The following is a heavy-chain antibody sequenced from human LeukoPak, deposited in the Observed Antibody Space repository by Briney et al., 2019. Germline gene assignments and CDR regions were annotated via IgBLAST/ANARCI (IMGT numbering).Heavy chain of an antibody. CDR3: ARGDGNDY. Sequence: GGSLRLSCAASGFTFSTYIMNWVRQAPGKGLEWVSYISSTSNTIYYADSVKGRFTISRDNAKNSLYPQMNSLRDEDTAVYYCARGDGNDYWGQGTLVTVSS. D-gene: IGHD1-26*01. CDR1: GFTFSTYI. J-gene: IGHJ4*02. V-gene: IGHV3-48*02. CDR2: ISSTSNTI.